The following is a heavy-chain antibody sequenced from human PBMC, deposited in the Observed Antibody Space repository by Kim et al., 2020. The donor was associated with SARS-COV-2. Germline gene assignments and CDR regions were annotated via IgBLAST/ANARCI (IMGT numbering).Heavy chain of an antibody. CDR3: ARDRVVVPAAIPLFVYYYYGMDV. V-gene: IGHV3-33*01. CDR1: GFTFSSYG. Sequence: GGSLRLSCAASGFTFSSYGMHWVRQAPGKGLEWVAVIWYDGSNKYYADSVKGRFTISRDNSKNTLYLQMNSLRAEDTAVYYCARDRVVVPAAIPLFVYYYYGMDVWGQGTTVTVSS. D-gene: IGHD2-2*02. CDR2: IWYDGSNK. J-gene: IGHJ6*02.